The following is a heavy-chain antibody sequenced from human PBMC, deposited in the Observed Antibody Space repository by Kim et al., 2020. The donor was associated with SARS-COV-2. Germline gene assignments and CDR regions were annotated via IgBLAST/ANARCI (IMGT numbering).Heavy chain of an antibody. D-gene: IGHD6-19*01. Sequence: GGSLTLSCAASGFTFSSYSMNWVRQAPGKGLEWVSSISSSSYIYYADSVKGRFTISRDNAKNSLYLQMNSLRAEDTAVYYCARDDRFGSGWDYWGQGTLVTVSS. CDR3: ARDDRFGSGWDY. V-gene: IGHV3-21*01. CDR2: ISSSSYI. J-gene: IGHJ4*02. CDR1: GFTFSSYS.